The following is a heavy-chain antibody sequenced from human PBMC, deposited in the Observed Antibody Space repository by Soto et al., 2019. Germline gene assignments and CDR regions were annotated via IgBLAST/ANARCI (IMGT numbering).Heavy chain of an antibody. V-gene: IGHV3-23*01. CDR1: GFTFSSYA. J-gene: IGHJ4*02. D-gene: IGHD3-22*01. Sequence: EVQLLESGGGLVQPGGSLRLSCAASGFTFSSYAMSWVRQAPGKGLEWVSAISGSGGSTYYADSVKGRFTISRDNSKNTLYLQMNSLRAEDTAVYYCAKLGLTYYYDSSGYFDYWGQGTLVTVSS. CDR3: AKLGLTYYYDSSGYFDY. CDR2: ISGSGGST.